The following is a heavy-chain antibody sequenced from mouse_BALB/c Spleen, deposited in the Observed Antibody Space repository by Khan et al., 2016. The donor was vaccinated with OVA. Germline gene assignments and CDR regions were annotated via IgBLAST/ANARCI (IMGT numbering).Heavy chain of an antibody. CDR2: ITKGGGNT. Sequence: EVELVESGGDLVQPGGSLKLSCAASGFTFSSYTMSWVRQTPEKRLEWVAFITKGGGNTYYPDTVKGRFTISRDNAKNTLYLQMNSLKSEDTTMYYCARPSTMEYDYAMDFWGQGTSVTVSS. D-gene: IGHD1-1*02. V-gene: IGHV5-12-2*01. J-gene: IGHJ4*01. CDR1: GFTFSSYT. CDR3: ARPSTMEYDYAMDF.